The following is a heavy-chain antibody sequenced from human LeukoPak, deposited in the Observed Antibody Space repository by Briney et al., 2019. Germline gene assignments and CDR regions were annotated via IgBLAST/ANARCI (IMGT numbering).Heavy chain of an antibody. Sequence: ASVKVSCKASGGTFSSYAISWVRQAPGQGLEWMGGIIPIFGTANYAQKFQGRVTITTDESTSTAYMELSSLRSEDTAVYYCARTRRSDELLWFGELLWSWGQGTLVTVSS. V-gene: IGHV1-69*05. D-gene: IGHD3-10*01. CDR3: ARTRRSDELLWFGELLWS. CDR2: IIPIFGTA. J-gene: IGHJ4*02. CDR1: GGTFSSYA.